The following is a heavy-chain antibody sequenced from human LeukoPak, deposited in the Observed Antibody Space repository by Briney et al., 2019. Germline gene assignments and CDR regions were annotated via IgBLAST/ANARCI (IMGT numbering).Heavy chain of an antibody. CDR1: GGSISSYY. V-gene: IGHV4-59*08. CDR2: IYYSGST. D-gene: IGHD6-19*01. Sequence: SETMSLTCTVSGGSISSYYWSWIRQPPGKGLEWIGYIYYSGSTNYNPSLKSRVTISVDTSKNQFSLKLSSVTAADTAVYYCARLRASYSSGWFLDWYFDLWGRGTLVTVSS. J-gene: IGHJ2*01. CDR3: ARLRASYSSGWFLDWYFDL.